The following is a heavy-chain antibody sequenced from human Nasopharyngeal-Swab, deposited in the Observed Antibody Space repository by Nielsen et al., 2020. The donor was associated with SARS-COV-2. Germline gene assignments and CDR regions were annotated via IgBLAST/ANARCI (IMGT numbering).Heavy chain of an antibody. V-gene: IGHV3-73*01. D-gene: IGHD2-15*01. CDR3: TRCGGSCYTGKDY. Sequence: GGPLRPSCAASGSIFSAPALHWFRQAPGKGLEWVGLIRSKGNSYATEYAASVEARFTISRDDSKNTAYLQMNSLITEDTAVYYFTRCGGSCYTGKDYWGQGTLVTVSS. CDR1: GSIFSAPA. J-gene: IGHJ4*02. CDR2: IRSKGNSYAT.